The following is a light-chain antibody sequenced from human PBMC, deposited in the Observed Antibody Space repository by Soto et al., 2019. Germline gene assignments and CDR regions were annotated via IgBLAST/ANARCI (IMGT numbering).Light chain of an antibody. Sequence: EIVMTQSPTTLSVSPGERATLSCRASQSVGSKLIWYQHKPGQPPRLLIYGASARATGIPTRFSGSGSGTEFTLTISSVQSEDSAIYYCQEHSKWPLDTFGPGTKVEIK. V-gene: IGKV3-15*01. J-gene: IGKJ2*01. CDR3: QEHSKWPLDT. CDR2: GAS. CDR1: QSVGSK.